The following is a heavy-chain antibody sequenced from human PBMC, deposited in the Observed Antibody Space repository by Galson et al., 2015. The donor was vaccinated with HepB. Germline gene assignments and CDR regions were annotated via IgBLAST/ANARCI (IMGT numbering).Heavy chain of an antibody. Sequence: SLRLSCAASGFTFSSYSMNWVRQAPGKGLEWVSSISSSSSYIYYADSVKGRFTISRDNAKNSLYLQMNSLSAEDTAVYYCAILGMVRGVMFPFDYWGQGTLVTVSS. V-gene: IGHV3-21*01. D-gene: IGHD3-10*01. CDR2: ISSSSSYI. CDR3: AILGMVRGVMFPFDY. CDR1: GFTFSSYS. J-gene: IGHJ4*02.